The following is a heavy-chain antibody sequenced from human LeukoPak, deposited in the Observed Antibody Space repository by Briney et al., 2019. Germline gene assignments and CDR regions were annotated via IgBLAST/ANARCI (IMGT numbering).Heavy chain of an antibody. J-gene: IGHJ3*02. V-gene: IGHV4-30-2*01. CDR1: GGSIYNGGYS. CDR3: ARVPFDYYDSDDYYYHDAFDI. CDR2: IYHSEST. D-gene: IGHD3-22*01. Sequence: SETLSLTCAVSGGSIYNGGYSWSWIRQPPGKGLEWIGYIYHSESTYYNPSLKNRVTISIDRSKNQLSLNLSSVTAADTAVYYCARVPFDYYDSDDYYYHDAFDIWGQGTMVTVSS.